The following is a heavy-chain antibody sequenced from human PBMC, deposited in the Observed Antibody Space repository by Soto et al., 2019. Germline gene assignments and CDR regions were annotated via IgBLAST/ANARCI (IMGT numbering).Heavy chain of an antibody. V-gene: IGHV1-69*13. CDR1: GGTFSSYA. CDR2: IIPIFGTA. J-gene: IGHJ5*02. D-gene: IGHD6-13*01. CDR3: ARDTIAAAGDSNWFDP. Sequence: VASVKVSCKASGGTFSSYAISWVRQAPGQGLEWMGGIIPIFGTANYAQKFRGRVTITADESTSTAYMELSSLRSEDTAVYYCARDTIAAAGDSNWFDPWGQGTLVTVSS.